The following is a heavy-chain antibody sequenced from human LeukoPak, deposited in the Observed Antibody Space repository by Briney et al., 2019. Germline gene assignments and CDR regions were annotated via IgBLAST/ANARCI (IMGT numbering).Heavy chain of an antibody. CDR3: ARDKFPLVGATGVDGFDI. CDR1: GGSIRSSNW. CDR2: IYHSGST. D-gene: IGHD1-26*01. J-gene: IGHJ3*02. V-gene: IGHV4-4*02. Sequence: PSETLSLTCAVSGGSIRSSNWWSWVRQPPGKGLEWIGEIYHSGSTNYNPSLKSRVTISVDKSKNQFSLKLSSVTAADTAVYYCARDKFPLVGATGVDGFDIWGQGTMVTVSS.